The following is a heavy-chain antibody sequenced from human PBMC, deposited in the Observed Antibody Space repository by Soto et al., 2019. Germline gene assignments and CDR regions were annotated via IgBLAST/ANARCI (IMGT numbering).Heavy chain of an antibody. CDR1: GYTFTDYN. V-gene: IGHV1-3*04. CDR2: INTGNGNT. J-gene: IGHJ4*02. CDR3: ARLQRYVEGLPGGLDS. Sequence: QVHLVQSGADVQQPGASVKVSCKASGYTFTDYNLHWVRQATGQSLEWVGWINTGNGNTKYSAKFQARVTISRDTSANTAYMELHNLKSEDTAVYFCARLQRYVEGLPGGLDSWGQGTLVTVSS. D-gene: IGHD3-9*01.